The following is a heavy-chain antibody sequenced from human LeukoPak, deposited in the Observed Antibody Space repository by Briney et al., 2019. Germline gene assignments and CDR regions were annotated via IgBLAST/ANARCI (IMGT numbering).Heavy chain of an antibody. D-gene: IGHD2-15*01. V-gene: IGHV1-69*06. Sequence: SVKVSCKASGGTFSSYAISWVRQAPGQGLEWMGGIIPIFGTANYAQKFQGRVTITADKSTSTAYMELSSLRSEDTAVYYCARDSGLLQPFFDYWGQGTLVTVSS. CDR2: IIPIFGTA. J-gene: IGHJ4*02. CDR3: ARDSGLLQPFFDY. CDR1: GGTFSSYA.